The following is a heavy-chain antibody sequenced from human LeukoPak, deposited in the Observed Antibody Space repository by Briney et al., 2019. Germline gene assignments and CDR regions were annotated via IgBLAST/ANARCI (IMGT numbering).Heavy chain of an antibody. V-gene: IGHV1-2*02. D-gene: IGHD6-19*01. CDR3: ARDHGSGWYQRRNFDY. CDR2: INPNSGGT. Sequence: WASVKVSCKASGYTFTGYYMHWVRQAPGQGLEWMGWINPNSGGTNYAQKFQGRVTMTRDTSISTAYMELSRLRSDDTTVYYCARDHGSGWYQRRNFDYWGQGTLVTVSS. CDR1: GYTFTGYY. J-gene: IGHJ4*02.